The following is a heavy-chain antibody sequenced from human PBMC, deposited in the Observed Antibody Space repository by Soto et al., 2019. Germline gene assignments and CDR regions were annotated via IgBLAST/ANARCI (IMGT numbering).Heavy chain of an antibody. Sequence: QVQLVESGGGVVQPGRSLRLSCAASGFTFSSYGMHWVRQAPGKGLEWVAGIWYDGSNKYYADSVKGRFTISRDNSKNTLYLQMNSMRAEDTAVYYCARGRVAAAGTGIDYWGQGTLVTVAS. CDR2: IWYDGSNK. CDR1: GFTFSSYG. CDR3: ARGRVAAAGTGIDY. D-gene: IGHD6-13*01. V-gene: IGHV3-33*01. J-gene: IGHJ4*02.